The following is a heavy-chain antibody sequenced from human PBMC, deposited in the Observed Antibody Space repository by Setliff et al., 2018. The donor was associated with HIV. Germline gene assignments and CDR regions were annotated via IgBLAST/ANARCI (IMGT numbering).Heavy chain of an antibody. V-gene: IGHV2-70*11. D-gene: IGHD3-10*01. CDR3: ARIWFGESHYYDMDV. CDR1: GFSLSTSGLC. CDR2: IDWDDDK. J-gene: IGHJ6*02. Sequence: SGPTLVNPTQTLTLTCTFSGFSLSTSGLCVSWIRQPPGKALEWLARIDWDDDKYYSTSLKTRLTISKDTSKNQVVLTMTNMDPVDTATYYCARIWFGESHYYDMDVWGQGTTVTVSS.